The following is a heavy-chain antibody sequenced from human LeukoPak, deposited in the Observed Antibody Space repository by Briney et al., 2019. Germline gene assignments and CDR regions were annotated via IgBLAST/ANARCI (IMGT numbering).Heavy chain of an antibody. J-gene: IGHJ4*02. D-gene: IGHD3-22*01. Sequence: GGSLRLSCTASGFTFSTYSMNWARQAPGKGLEWVATILYDGSDKYYPDAVKGRFTISRDNSKNTLYLQMDSLRAEDTAVYYCARDHYYDSSGYYVGGYWGQGTLVTVSS. CDR1: GFTFSTYS. CDR3: ARDHYYDSSGYYVGGY. CDR2: ILYDGSDK. V-gene: IGHV3-30*03.